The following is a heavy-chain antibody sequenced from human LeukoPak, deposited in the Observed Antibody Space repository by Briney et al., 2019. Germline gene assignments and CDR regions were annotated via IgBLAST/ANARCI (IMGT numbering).Heavy chain of an antibody. V-gene: IGHV4-59*01. J-gene: IGHJ2*01. D-gene: IGHD3-10*01. CDR1: GGSISSYY. CDR3: ARGGSLRHHWYFDL. Sequence: SETLSLTCTVSGGSISSYYWSWIRQPPGKGLEWIGYIYYSGSTNYNPSLKSRVTISVDTSKNQFSLKLSSVTAADTAVYYCARGGSLRHHWYFDLWGRGTLVTVSS. CDR2: IYYSGST.